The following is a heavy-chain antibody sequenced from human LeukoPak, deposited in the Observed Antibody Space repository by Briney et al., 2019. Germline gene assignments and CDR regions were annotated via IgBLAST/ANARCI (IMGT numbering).Heavy chain of an antibody. V-gene: IGHV4-4*07. J-gene: IGHJ4*02. CDR1: GGSIRSYY. Sequence: SETLSLTCTVSGGSIRSYYWSWIRQPAGKGLEWIGRIYTSEGPTYKPSLKSRVTMSLDTSKNQFSLKLSSVTAADTAVYYCARRPTYFGWRPSESPSYFDFWGQGTLVTVSS. CDR3: ARRPTYFGWRPSESPSYFDF. D-gene: IGHD3-9*01. CDR2: IYTSEGP.